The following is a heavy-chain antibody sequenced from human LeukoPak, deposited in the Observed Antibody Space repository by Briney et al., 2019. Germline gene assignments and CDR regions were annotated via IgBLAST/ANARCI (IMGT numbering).Heavy chain of an antibody. CDR1: RFIFSNSW. J-gene: IGHJ4*02. CDR2: IKRDGSEK. V-gene: IGHV3-7*01. Sequence: GGSLRLSCAVPRFIFSNSWMNWVRQAPGKGLEWVANIKRDGSEKYYVDSVKGRFTISRDNAKNSLSLQMNSLRAEDTAVYYCASSLSGTSNYRGQGTLVTVSS. D-gene: IGHD1-26*01. CDR3: ASSLSGTSNY.